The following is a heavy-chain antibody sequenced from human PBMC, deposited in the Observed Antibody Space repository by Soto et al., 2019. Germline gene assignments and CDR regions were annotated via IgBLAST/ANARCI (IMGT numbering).Heavy chain of an antibody. Sequence: QVQLVESGGGVVQPGRALRLSCAASGFTFSTYGFHWVRQAPGMGLEWVAVISYDGNNKYYADSVKGRFTISRDNSKNTLYLQMYSLRVEDTAIYYCARDSRDTTLIRFAQWGQGALVSVSS. J-gene: IGHJ4*02. CDR1: GFTFSTYG. D-gene: IGHD1-1*01. V-gene: IGHV3-30*03. CDR3: ARDSRDTTLIRFAQ. CDR2: ISYDGNNK.